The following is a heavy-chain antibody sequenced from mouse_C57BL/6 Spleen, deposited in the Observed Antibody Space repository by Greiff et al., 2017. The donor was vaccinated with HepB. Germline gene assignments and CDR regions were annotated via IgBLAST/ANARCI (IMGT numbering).Heavy chain of an antibody. CDR1: GYTFTSYW. CDR2: INPSSGYT. CDR3: ARTDYYGSSSYYFDY. V-gene: IGHV1-7*01. D-gene: IGHD1-1*01. Sequence: VQLQQSGAELAKPGASVKLSCKASGYTFTSYWMHWVKQRPGQGLEWIGYINPSSGYTKYNQKFKDKATLTADNSSSTAYMQLSSLTYEDSAVYYCARTDYYGSSSYYFDYWGQGTTLTVSS. J-gene: IGHJ2*01.